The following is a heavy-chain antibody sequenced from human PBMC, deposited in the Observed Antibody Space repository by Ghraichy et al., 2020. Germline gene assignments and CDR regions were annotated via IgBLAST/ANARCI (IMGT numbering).Heavy chain of an antibody. CDR2: ISVSGAST. CDR3: AKDRYDSPRYGMDV. V-gene: IGHV3-23*01. D-gene: IGHD3-22*01. CDR1: GFTFSYYA. Sequence: GGSLRLSCAASGFTFSYYAMSWVRQAPGKGLEWVSAISVSGASTYFADSVKGRFTISRDNSKNTLYLQMNSLRAEDTAVYYCAKDRYDSPRYGMDVWGQGTTVTVSS. J-gene: IGHJ6*02.